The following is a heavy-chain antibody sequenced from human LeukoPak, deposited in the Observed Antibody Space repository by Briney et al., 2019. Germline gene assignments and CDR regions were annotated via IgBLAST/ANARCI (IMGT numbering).Heavy chain of an antibody. J-gene: IGHJ4*02. V-gene: IGHV4-39*01. CDR2: IYYSGST. CDR1: GASISSSSYY. D-gene: IGHD6-13*01. CDR3: ARLVVSSWYHEVLLGRDY. Sequence: SSETLSLTCTVSGASISSSSYYWGWIRQPPGKGLEWIGSIYYSGSTYYKPSLKSRVTISVDTSKNQISLKLSSVTAADTAVYYCARLVVSSWYHEVLLGRDYWGQGTLVTVSS.